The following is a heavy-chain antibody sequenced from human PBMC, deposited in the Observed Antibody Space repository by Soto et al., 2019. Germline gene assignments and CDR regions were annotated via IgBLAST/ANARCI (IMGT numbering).Heavy chain of an antibody. Sequence: GASVKVSCKASGYTFTYRYLHWVRQAPGQALEWMGWITPFNGNTNYAQKFQDRVTITRDRSMSTAYMELSSLRSEDTAMYYCAVLGVANDAFDIWGQGTMVTVSS. CDR1: GYTFTYRY. D-gene: IGHD3-3*01. CDR3: AVLGVANDAFDI. J-gene: IGHJ3*02. V-gene: IGHV1-45*02. CDR2: ITPFNGNT.